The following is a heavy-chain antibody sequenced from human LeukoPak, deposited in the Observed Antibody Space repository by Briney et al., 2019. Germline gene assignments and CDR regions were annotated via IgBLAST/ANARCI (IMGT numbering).Heavy chain of an antibody. D-gene: IGHD3-10*01. J-gene: IGHJ4*02. Sequence: SGGSLRLSCAASGFTVSRNYMSWVRQPPGEGLEWVSVIYSGGNTYYADSVKGRFTISRDNSKNTQYLQMNSLTAEDTAVYYCANLPRGDYWGLGTLVTVSS. CDR1: GFTVSRNY. CDR2: IYSGGNT. CDR3: ANLPRGDY. V-gene: IGHV3-53*01.